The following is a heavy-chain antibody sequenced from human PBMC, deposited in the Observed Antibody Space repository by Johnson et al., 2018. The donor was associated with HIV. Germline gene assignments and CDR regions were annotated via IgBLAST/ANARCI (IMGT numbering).Heavy chain of an antibody. J-gene: IGHJ3*02. Sequence: VQLVESGGGVVQPGGSLRLSCAASGFTFSSYWMSWVRQAPGKGLEWVANIKQDGSEKYYVDSVKGRFTIPRDNATNSLYLQMNSLRAEATAVYYCAREGFVVLPAAMRLFAFDIWGQGTMVTVSS. D-gene: IGHD2-2*01. CDR2: IKQDGSEK. V-gene: IGHV3-7*01. CDR3: AREGFVVLPAAMRLFAFDI. CDR1: GFTFSSYW.